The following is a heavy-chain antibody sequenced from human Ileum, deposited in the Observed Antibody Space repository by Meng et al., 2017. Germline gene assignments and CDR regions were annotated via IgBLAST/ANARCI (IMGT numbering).Heavy chain of an antibody. CDR1: GFTLSNYW. J-gene: IGHJ4*02. V-gene: IGHV3-74*01. Sequence: EVQLVESGGGLVQPGGSLRLSCAASGFTLSNYWMHWVRQVPGKGLVWVSRINRDGTSTSYADSLEGRFSISRDNAKNTLYLQMNNLRPEDTAVYYCSRDLSSEWELVGWGQGTLVTVSS. D-gene: IGHD1-26*01. CDR2: INRDGTST. CDR3: SRDLSSEWELVG.